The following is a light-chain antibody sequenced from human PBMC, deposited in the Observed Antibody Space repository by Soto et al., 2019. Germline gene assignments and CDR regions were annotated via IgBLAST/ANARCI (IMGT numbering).Light chain of an antibody. Sequence: EIVLTQPPGTLSLSPGARATLSCRASQSVSSTYIAWYQQNPGRAPRLLIYGASSRATGIPDRFSGSGSGTDFTLTISRLEPEDFAVYFCQQYGRSPPFTFGQGTKVEIK. J-gene: IGKJ2*01. CDR3: QQYGRSPPFT. V-gene: IGKV3-20*01. CDR1: QSVSSTY. CDR2: GAS.